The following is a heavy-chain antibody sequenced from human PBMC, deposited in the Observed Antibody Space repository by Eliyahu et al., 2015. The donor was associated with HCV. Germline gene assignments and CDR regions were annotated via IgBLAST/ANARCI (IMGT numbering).Heavy chain of an antibody. V-gene: IGHV4-59*01. Sequence: QVQLQESGPGLVKPSETLSLTCTVSGGSITTXXWSWIRQPPGKGLXXIGYIXYSXXTNYNPXLKSXVTISVDTSKNQFSLILTSVTAADTAVYYCASGGGGIAVAGTGGWFDPWGQGTLVTVSS. CDR2: IXYSXXT. J-gene: IGHJ5*02. D-gene: IGHD6-19*01. CDR3: ASGGGGIAVAGTGGWFDP. CDR1: GGSITTXX.